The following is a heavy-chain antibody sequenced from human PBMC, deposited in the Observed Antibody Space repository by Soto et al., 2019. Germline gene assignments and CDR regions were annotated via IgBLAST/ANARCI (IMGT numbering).Heavy chain of an antibody. CDR1: GFTFSSYA. D-gene: IGHD3-10*01. CDR3: ARILGSYPYDAFDI. J-gene: IGHJ3*02. CDR2: ISSNGGST. Sequence: GGSLRLSCAASGFTFSSYAMHWVRQAPGKGLEYVSAISSNGGSTYYANSVKGRFTISRDNSKNTLYLQMGSLRAEDMAVYYCARILGSYPYDAFDIWGQGTMVTVSS. V-gene: IGHV3-64*01.